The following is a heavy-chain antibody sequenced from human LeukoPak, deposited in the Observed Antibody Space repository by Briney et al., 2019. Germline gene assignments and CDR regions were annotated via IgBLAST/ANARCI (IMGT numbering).Heavy chain of an antibody. CDR3: ARSRGASSWKDAFDI. J-gene: IGHJ3*02. V-gene: IGHV3-21*01. Sequence: GGSLRLSCAASGFTFSSYSMNWVRQAPGKGLEWVSSISSSSSYIYYADSVKGRFTISRDNAKNSLYLQMNSLRAEDTAVYYCARSRGASSWKDAFDIWGQGTMVTVSS. CDR2: ISSSSSYI. D-gene: IGHD6-13*01. CDR1: GFTFSSYS.